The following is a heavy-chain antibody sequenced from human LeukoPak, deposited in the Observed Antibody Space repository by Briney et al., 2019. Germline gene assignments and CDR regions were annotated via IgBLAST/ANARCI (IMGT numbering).Heavy chain of an antibody. J-gene: IGHJ6*04. CDR1: GGNFSSYA. CDR3: ARDRMVRGVILYGMDV. CDR2: IIPIFGTA. D-gene: IGHD3-10*01. V-gene: IGHV1-69*13. Sequence: GASVKVSCQASGGNFSSYAISWVRQAPGQGLEWMGGIIPIFGTANYAQKFQGRVTITADESTSTAYMELSSLRSEDTAVYYCARDRMVRGVILYGMDVWGKGTTVTVSS.